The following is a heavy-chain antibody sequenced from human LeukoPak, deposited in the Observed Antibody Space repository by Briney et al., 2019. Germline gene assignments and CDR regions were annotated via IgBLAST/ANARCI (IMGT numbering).Heavy chain of an antibody. J-gene: IGHJ3*02. CDR3: ARDSPWETVTQAFDI. Sequence: GGSLRLSCAASGFTFSSYSMNWVRQAPGKGLEWVSSISSSSSYIYYADSVKGRFTISRDNAKNSLYLQMNSLRAEDTAVYYCARDSPWETVTQAFDIWGQGTMVTVSS. V-gene: IGHV3-21*01. CDR1: GFTFSSYS. D-gene: IGHD4-11*01. CDR2: ISSSSSYI.